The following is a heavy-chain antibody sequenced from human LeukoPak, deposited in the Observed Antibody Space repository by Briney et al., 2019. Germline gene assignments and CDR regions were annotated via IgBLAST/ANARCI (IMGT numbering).Heavy chain of an antibody. CDR1: GGSISSSNYY. CDR3: ARQGIQLWPLDY. Sequence: PSETLSLTCTVSGGSISSSNYYWGWIRQPPGKGLEWIGSIYYSGNTYYNPSLKSRVTISVDTSKNQFSLKLSSVTAADTAVYYCARQGIQLWPLDYWGQGTLVTVSS. J-gene: IGHJ4*02. CDR2: IYYSGNT. V-gene: IGHV4-39*01. D-gene: IGHD5-18*01.